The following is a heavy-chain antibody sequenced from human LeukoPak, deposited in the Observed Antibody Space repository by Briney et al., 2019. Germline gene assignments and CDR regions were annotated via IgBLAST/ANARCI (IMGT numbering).Heavy chain of an antibody. D-gene: IGHD3-10*01. J-gene: IGHJ3*02. CDR3: ARQIKWFRELLPDAFDI. CDR2: ISAYNGNT. V-gene: IGHV1-18*01. CDR1: GYTYTSYG. Sequence: ASVKVSCKASGYTYTSYGISWVRQAPGQGLEWMGWISAYNGNTNYAQKLQGRVTMTTDTSTSTAYMELRSLRSDDTAVYYCARQIKWFRELLPDAFDIWGQGTMVTVSS.